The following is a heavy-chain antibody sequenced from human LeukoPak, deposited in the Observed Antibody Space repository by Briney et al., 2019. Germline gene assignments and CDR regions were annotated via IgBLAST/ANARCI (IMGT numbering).Heavy chain of an antibody. Sequence: GGSLRLSCAASGFTFNNYTIHWVRQAPGKGLEWVSSINSDGRYIYYTDSVKGRFTISRDNAKKSLHLQMNSLRAEDTAVYYCARVRSGSYNWFDPWGQGTLVTVSS. J-gene: IGHJ5*02. CDR1: GFTFNNYT. CDR2: INSDGRYI. V-gene: IGHV3-21*03. CDR3: ARVRSGSYNWFDP. D-gene: IGHD1-26*01.